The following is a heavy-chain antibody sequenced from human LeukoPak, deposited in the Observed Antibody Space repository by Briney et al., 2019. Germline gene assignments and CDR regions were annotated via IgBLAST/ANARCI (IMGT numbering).Heavy chain of an antibody. Sequence: PSETLSLTCAVYGGSFSGYYWSWIRQPPGKGLEWIGEINHSGSTNYNPSLKSRVTISVDTSKNQFSLKLSSVTAADTAVYYCARDLMDDFWSGYPENNAFDIWGQGTMVTVSS. CDR1: GGSFSGYY. CDR3: ARDLMDDFWSGYPENNAFDI. V-gene: IGHV4-34*01. D-gene: IGHD3-3*01. CDR2: INHSGST. J-gene: IGHJ3*02.